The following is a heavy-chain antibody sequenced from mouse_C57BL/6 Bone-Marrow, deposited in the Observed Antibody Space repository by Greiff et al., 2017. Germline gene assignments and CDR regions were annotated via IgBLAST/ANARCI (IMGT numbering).Heavy chain of an antibody. CDR3: ARSTNWDSWFAY. CDR1: GYAFTNYL. V-gene: IGHV1-54*01. CDR2: INPGSGGT. Sequence: QVHVKQSGAELVRPGTSVKVSCKASGYAFTNYLIEWVKQRPGQGLEWIGVINPGSGGTKDNEKFKGKATLTADQSSSTAYLQLSSLTSEDSAVYFCARSTNWDSWFAYWGQGTLVTVSA. D-gene: IGHD4-1*01. J-gene: IGHJ3*01.